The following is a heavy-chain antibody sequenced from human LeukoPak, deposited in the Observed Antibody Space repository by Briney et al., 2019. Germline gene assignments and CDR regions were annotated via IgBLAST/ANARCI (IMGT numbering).Heavy chain of an antibody. CDR2: IENSGRT. V-gene: IGHV4-59*01. J-gene: IGHJ4*02. Sequence: SETLSLTCTVSGGSISSYYWSWIRQPPGKGLEWIGYIENSGRTEYNPSLMSRITISVDTSKIQFSLMLSPVTAADTAVYYCARGRYGGYFDCWGQGTLVTVSS. D-gene: IGHD4-23*01. CDR1: GGSISSYY. CDR3: ARGRYGGYFDC.